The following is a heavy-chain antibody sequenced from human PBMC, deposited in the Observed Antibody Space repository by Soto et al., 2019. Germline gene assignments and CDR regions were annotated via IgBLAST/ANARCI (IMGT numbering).Heavy chain of an antibody. CDR2: IYYSGST. CDR3: ARLVPPTVAYDY. CDR1: GGTISSSSYY. J-gene: IGHJ4*02. V-gene: IGHV4-39*01. D-gene: IGHD4-17*01. Sequence: SETLSLTCTVSGGTISSSSYYWGWIRQPPGKGLEWIGSIYYSGSTYYNPSLKSRVTISVDTSKNQFSLKLSSVTAADTAVYYCARLVPPTVAYDYWGQGTLVTVSS.